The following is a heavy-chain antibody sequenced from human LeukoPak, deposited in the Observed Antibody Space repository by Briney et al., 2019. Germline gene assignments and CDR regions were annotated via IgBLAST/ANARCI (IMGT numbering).Heavy chain of an antibody. V-gene: IGHV3-49*03. D-gene: IGHD6-13*01. CDR1: GFTFGDYA. J-gene: IGHJ4*02. CDR3: TRAGRTRTLIRYSSSWSLDY. CDR2: IRSKAYGGTT. Sequence: PGGSLRLSCTASGFTFGDYAMSWFRQAPGKGLEWVGFIRSKAYGGTTEYAASVKGRFTISRDDSKSIAYLQMNSLKTEDTAVYYCTRAGRTRTLIRYSSSWSLDYWGQGTLVTVSS.